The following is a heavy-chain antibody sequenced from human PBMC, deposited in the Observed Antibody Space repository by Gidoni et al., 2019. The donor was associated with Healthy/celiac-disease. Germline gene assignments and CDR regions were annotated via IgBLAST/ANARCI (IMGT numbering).Heavy chain of an antibody. CDR2: ISGSGGST. CDR1: GFTFSSYA. Sequence: EVQLLESGGGLVQPGGSLRLSWAASGFTFSSYAMSWVRQAPGKGLEWVSSISGSGGSTYYADSLKGRFTISRDNSKNTLYLQMNSLRAEDTAVYYCAKDEGYCSGGSCYSYGMDVWGQGTTVTVSS. D-gene: IGHD2-15*01. V-gene: IGHV3-23*01. CDR3: AKDEGYCSGGSCYSYGMDV. J-gene: IGHJ6*02.